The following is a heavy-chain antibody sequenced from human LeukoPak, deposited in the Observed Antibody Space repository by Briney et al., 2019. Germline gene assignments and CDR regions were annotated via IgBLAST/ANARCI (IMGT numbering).Heavy chain of an antibody. D-gene: IGHD3-3*01. CDR3: ARAFWSGYYKDAFDI. Sequence: PGGSLRLSCAASGFSVSSNYMSWVRQAPGKGLEWVSVIYSGGSTYYADSVRGRFTISRDNSKNTLYLQMNTLRAEDTAVYYCARAFWSGYYKDAFDIWGQGAMVTVSS. CDR1: GFSVSSNY. J-gene: IGHJ3*02. V-gene: IGHV3-53*01. CDR2: IYSGGST.